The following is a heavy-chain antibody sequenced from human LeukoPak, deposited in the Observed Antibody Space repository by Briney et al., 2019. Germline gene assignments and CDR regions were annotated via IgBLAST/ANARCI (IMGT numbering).Heavy chain of an antibody. CDR1: GFIFSNYA. D-gene: IGHD3/OR15-3a*01. CDR2: IKQDGSEK. CDR3: ARDGLVSYFDY. V-gene: IGHV3-7*01. J-gene: IGHJ4*02. Sequence: GGSLRLSCAASGFIFSNYAMNWVRQAPGKGLEWVANIKQDGSEKYYVDSVKGRFSVSRDNAKNSLYLQMNSLRAEDTAVYYCARDGLVSYFDYWGQGTLVTVSS.